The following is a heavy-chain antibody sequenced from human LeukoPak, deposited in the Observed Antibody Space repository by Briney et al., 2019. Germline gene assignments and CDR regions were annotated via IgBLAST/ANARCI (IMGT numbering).Heavy chain of an antibody. CDR3: TREDPTDYYDSSGLYYVFDY. Sequence: SGTLSLTCALPGGSISNSPWCSWVRQPPGKGPEWIGTIYHDGNTDYNPSLKSRVTISVDKAKNQLALKLTSVTAADPAVYFCTREDPTDYYDSSGLYYVFDYWGQGTLVTVSS. J-gene: IGHJ4*02. D-gene: IGHD3-22*01. CDR2: IYHDGNT. V-gene: IGHV4-4*02. CDR1: GGSISNSPW.